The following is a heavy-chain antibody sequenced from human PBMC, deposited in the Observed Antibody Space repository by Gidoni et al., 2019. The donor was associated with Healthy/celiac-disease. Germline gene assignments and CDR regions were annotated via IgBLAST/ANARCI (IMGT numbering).Heavy chain of an antibody. CDR3: AKARRIGLLWFGELGDY. Sequence: QVQLVESGGGVVQPGRSLRLSCAASGFTFSSYGMHWVRQATGKGLEWVAVISYDGSNKYYADSVKGRFTISRDNSKNTLYLQMNSLRAEDTAVYYCAKARRIGLLWFGELGDYWGQGTLVTVSS. CDR1: GFTFSSYG. D-gene: IGHD3-10*01. J-gene: IGHJ4*02. CDR2: ISYDGSNK. V-gene: IGHV3-30*18.